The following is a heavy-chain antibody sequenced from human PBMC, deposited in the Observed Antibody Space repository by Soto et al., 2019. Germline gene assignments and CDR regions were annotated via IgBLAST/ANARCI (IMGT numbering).Heavy chain of an antibody. CDR2: IIPMFGAA. D-gene: IGHD6-13*01. CDR1: GGTFTSHA. CDR3: ARGSISWFLDY. Sequence: QVQLVQSGAEVKKPGSSVKVSCKASGGTFTSHAVSWVRQAPGQGLEWMGGIIPMFGAANYALNFQGRVTITADEPTGTAYMELISLRSEDTAVYYCARGSISWFLDYWGLGTLVTVSS. V-gene: IGHV1-69*12. J-gene: IGHJ4*02.